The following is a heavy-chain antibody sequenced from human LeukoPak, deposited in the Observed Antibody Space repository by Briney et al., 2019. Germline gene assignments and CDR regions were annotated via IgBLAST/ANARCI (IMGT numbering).Heavy chain of an antibody. J-gene: IGHJ4*02. CDR1: GDSVSNNTTA. CDR2: TYYRSKWYS. Sequence: SQTLSLTCTISGDSVSNNTTAWSWIRQSPSRGLEWLGRTYYRSKWYSEFAVSVKSRITINPDTSKNQFSLQLSSVTPEDTAVYYCARGYYCDSWGQGTLVTVSS. V-gene: IGHV6-1*01. CDR3: ARGYYCDS.